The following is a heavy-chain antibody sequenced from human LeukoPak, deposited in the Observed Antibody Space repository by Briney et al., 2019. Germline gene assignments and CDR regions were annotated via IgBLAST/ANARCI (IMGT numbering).Heavy chain of an antibody. J-gene: IGHJ3*01. CDR3: ARGVRYYDFWGGDYIGRALPAEKGGFDF. V-gene: IGHV1-2*02. CDR1: GYTFTGHY. Sequence: ASVKVSCKAFGYTFTGHYMHWVRQAPGQGLEWMGWINPNSGGTNYAQKFQGRVAMTRDTSISTAYMELSRLRSDDTAVYYCARGVRYYDFWGGDYIGRALPAEKGGFDFWGQGTMVTVSS. CDR2: INPNSGGT. D-gene: IGHD3-3*01.